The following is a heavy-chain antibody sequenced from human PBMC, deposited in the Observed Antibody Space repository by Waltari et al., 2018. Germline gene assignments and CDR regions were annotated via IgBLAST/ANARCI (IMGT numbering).Heavy chain of an antibody. CDR2: IIPIFGTA. J-gene: IGHJ4*02. V-gene: IGHV1-69*13. CDR1: GCPFSSYA. Sequence: QVQLVQSGAEVKKPGSSVKVSCKASGCPFSSYAISWVRQAPGPGLGWMGGIIPIFGTANYAQKFQGRVTITADESTSTAYMELSSLRSEDTAVYYCAIPKNLPYYYDSSGPGGFDYWGQGTLVTVSS. D-gene: IGHD3-22*01. CDR3: AIPKNLPYYYDSSGPGGFDY.